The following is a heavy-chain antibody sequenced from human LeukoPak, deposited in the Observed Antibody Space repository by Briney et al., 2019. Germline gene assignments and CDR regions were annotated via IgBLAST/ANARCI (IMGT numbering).Heavy chain of an antibody. CDR2: IYSGGST. J-gene: IGHJ3*02. CDR1: GFTVSSHY. CDR3: ARVNRSAFNI. Sequence: GGSLRLSCAASGFTVSSHYMSWVRQAPGKGLEWVSVIYSGGSTYYAHSGKVLFTISRDNSKNTLYLQMNSLRAEDTSVYYWARVNRSAFNIGGQGTMVTVSS. D-gene: IGHD3-16*02. V-gene: IGHV3-53*01.